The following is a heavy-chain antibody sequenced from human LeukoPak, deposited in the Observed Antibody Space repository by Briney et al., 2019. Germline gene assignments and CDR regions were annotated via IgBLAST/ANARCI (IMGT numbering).Heavy chain of an antibody. CDR1: GGSISSGDYY. V-gene: IGHV4-30-4*01. CDR3: ARDLGGFPERDPEDGFDF. D-gene: IGHD5-12*01. J-gene: IGHJ3*01. Sequence: SQTLSLTCTVSGGSISSGDYYWSWIRQAPGKGLEWIGYIYFSGTTYYNPSLKSRVTISLDTSKNQFSLKLTSVTAADTAIYYCARDLGGFPERDPEDGFDFWGQGTMVIVSS. CDR2: IYFSGTT.